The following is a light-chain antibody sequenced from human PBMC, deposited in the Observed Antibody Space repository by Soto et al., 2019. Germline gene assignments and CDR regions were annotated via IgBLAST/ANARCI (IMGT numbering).Light chain of an antibody. J-gene: IGKJ2*01. CDR3: LQDYNFPYT. V-gene: IGKV1-6*01. Sequence: AIQMTQSPSSLSASVGDRVTITCRASQGIKSGLGWYQQRPGKGPKLLIYAASSLQSGVPSRFSGSGSGTDFTLTISSLQPEDFATYYCLQDYNFPYTFGQGTKLEIK. CDR1: QGIKSG. CDR2: AAS.